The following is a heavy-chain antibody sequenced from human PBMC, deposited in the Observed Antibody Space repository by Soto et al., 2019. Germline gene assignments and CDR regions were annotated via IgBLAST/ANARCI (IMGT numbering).Heavy chain of an antibody. V-gene: IGHV3-21*01. Sequence: GGSLRLSCAASGFTFSSYSMNWVRQAPGKGLEWVSSISSSSSYIYYADSVKGRFTISRDNAKNSLYLQMNSLRAEDTAVYYCARTGDYYDSSGYYRLGYYYYGMDVWGQGTTVTVSS. J-gene: IGHJ6*02. CDR2: ISSSSSYI. D-gene: IGHD3-22*01. CDR1: GFTFSSYS. CDR3: ARTGDYYDSSGYYRLGYYYYGMDV.